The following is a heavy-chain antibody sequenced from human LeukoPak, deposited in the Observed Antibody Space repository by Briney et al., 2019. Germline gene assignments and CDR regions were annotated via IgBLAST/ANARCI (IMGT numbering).Heavy chain of an antibody. D-gene: IGHD3-10*01. Sequence: GGSLRLSCAASGFTFSSYAMSWVREAPGKGLEWVSAISGSGGSTYYADSVKGRFTLSRDNSKNTLYLQMNSLRAEDTAVYYCAKFYGSGSYYRGTAFDYWGQGTLVTVSS. CDR1: GFTFSSYA. CDR2: ISGSGGST. CDR3: AKFYGSGSYYRGTAFDY. V-gene: IGHV3-23*01. J-gene: IGHJ4*02.